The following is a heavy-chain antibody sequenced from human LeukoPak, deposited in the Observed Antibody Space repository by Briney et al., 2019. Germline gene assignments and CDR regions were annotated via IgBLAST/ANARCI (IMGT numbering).Heavy chain of an antibody. CDR2: ISSSSSYI. CDR3: ARSGYSYGCGDY. D-gene: IGHD5-18*01. Sequence: GGSLRLSCAASGFTFSSYSMNWVRQAPGKGLEWVSSISSSSSYIYYADSVKGRFTISRDNAKNSLYLQMSSLRAEDTAVYYCARSGYSYGCGDYWGQGTLVTVSS. V-gene: IGHV3-21*01. J-gene: IGHJ4*02. CDR1: GFTFSSYS.